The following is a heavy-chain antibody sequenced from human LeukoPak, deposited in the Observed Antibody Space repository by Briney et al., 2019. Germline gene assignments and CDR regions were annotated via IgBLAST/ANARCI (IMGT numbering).Heavy chain of an antibody. CDR2: ISGSGGST. V-gene: IGHV3-23*01. CDR3: TKVSNYVYYFDY. CDR1: GFTFSSYA. Sequence: GGSLRLSCAASGFTFSSYAMSWVRQAPGKGLEWVSAISGSGGSTYYADSVKGRFTISRDNSKNTLYLQMNSLRAEDTAVYYCTKVSNYVYYFDYWGQGTLVTVSS. D-gene: IGHD4-11*01. J-gene: IGHJ4*02.